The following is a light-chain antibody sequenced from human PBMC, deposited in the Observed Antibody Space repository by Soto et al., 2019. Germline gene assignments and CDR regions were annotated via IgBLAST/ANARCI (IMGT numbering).Light chain of an antibody. Sequence: QSVLTQPASVSEAPGQSITISCTGTSSDVGGYNYVSWYQQHPGKAPQLMIYDVNRPSGVSNRFSGSKSGYTASLTISGLQAEDEAEYYCSSYTSSSTYVFGTGTKVTVL. CDR2: DV. J-gene: IGLJ1*01. CDR1: SSDVGGYNY. CDR3: SSYTSSSTYV. V-gene: IGLV2-14*03.